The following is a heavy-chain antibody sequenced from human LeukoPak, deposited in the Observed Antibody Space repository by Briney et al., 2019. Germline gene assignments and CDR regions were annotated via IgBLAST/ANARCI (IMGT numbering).Heavy chain of an antibody. CDR2: ISAYNGNT. V-gene: IGHV1-18*04. J-gene: IGHJ5*02. Sequence: ASVKVSCKASGYTFTSYGISWVRQAPGQGLEWMGWISAYNGNTNYAQKLQGRVTMTTDTSTSTAYMELRSLRSDDTAVYYCARVLHYGSGSYYNDYWFDLWGQGTLVTVSS. CDR3: ARVLHYGSGSYYNDYWFDL. CDR1: GYTFTSYG. D-gene: IGHD3-10*01.